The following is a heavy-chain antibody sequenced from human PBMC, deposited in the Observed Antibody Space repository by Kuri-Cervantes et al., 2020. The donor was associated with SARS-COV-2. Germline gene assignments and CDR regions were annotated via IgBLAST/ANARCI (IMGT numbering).Heavy chain of an antibody. V-gene: IGHV4-34*12. CDR2: IFYSGSI. Sequence: SETLSLTCGVYGGSFSNFHWNWVRQPPGKGLEWIATIFYSGSIYYNPSLRGRVTISVDTSNNQFSLKVTSVTAADTAVYYCARLSLGPAVTGGFDIWGQGTMVTVSS. D-gene: IGHD4-17*01. CDR3: ARLSLGPAVTGGFDI. J-gene: IGHJ3*02. CDR1: GGSFSNFH.